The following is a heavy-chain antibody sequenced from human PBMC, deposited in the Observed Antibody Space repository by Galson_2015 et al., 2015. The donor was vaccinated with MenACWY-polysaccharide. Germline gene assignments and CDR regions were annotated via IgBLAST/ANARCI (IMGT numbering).Heavy chain of an antibody. CDR3: TKAGAKYCRGSSCYFNWFDP. J-gene: IGHJ5*02. CDR2: TNADGSAT. D-gene: IGHD2-15*01. Sequence: SLRLSCAASGFSFSTYWMHWVRHAPGKGLVWVSRTNADGSATDYADSVRGRFTISRDNARNTLYLEMNSLRAEDTAVYYCTKAGAKYCRGSSCYFNWFDPWGQGTLVTVSS. V-gene: IGHV3-74*01. CDR1: GFSFSTYW.